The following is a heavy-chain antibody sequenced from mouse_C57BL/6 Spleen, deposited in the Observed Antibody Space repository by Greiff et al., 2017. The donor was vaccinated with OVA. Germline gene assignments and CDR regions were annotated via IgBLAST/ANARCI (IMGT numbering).Heavy chain of an antibody. D-gene: IGHD4-1*01. J-gene: IGHJ4*01. CDR3: ARHETRLGYYAMDY. Sequence: QVQLQQSGPGLVAPSQSLSITCTVSGFSLTSYGVHWVRQPPGKGLEWLVVIWSDGSTTYNSALKSRLSISKDNSKSQVFLKMNSLQTDDTAMYYCARHETRLGYYAMDYWGQGTSVTVSS. CDR2: IWSDGST. CDR1: GFSLTSYG. V-gene: IGHV2-6-1*01.